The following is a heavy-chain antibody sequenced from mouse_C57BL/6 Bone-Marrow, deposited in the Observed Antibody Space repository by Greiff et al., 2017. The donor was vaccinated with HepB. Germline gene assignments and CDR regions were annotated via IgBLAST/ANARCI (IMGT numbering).Heavy chain of an antibody. CDR3: ARLYFDV. J-gene: IGHJ1*03. Sequence: EVKLLESGPGLVKPSQSLSLTCSVTGYSITSGYYWNWIRQFPGNKLEWMGYISYDGSNNYNPSLKNRISITRDTSKNQFFLKLNSVTTEDTATYYCARLYFDVWGTGTTVTVSS. CDR1: GYSITSGYY. V-gene: IGHV3-6*01. CDR2: ISYDGSN.